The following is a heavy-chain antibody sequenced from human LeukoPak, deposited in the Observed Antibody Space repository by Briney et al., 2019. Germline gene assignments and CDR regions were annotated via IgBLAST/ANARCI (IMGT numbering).Heavy chain of an antibody. V-gene: IGHV3-23*01. J-gene: IGHJ4*02. CDR2: GTESNT. D-gene: IGHD3-10*01. Sequence: PGGSLRLSCVASGFSFSSYALSWVRQAPGKGLEWVAGGTESNTYYADSVKGRFTISRDSSKNTLHLQMNSLRADDTAVYYCSKDDGAKGEWGKGTLVIVSS. CDR1: GFSFSSYA. CDR3: SKDDGAKGE.